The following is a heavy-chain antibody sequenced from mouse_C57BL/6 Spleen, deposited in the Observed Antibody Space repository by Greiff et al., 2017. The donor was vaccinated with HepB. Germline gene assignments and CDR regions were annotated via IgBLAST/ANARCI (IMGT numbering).Heavy chain of an antibody. Sequence: EVKLQESGPGLVKPSQSLSLTCSVTGYSITSGYYWNWIRQFPGNKLEWMGYISYDGSNNYNPSLKNRISNTRDTSKNQFFLKLNSLTTEDTATYYCARDPLNYGSSYWYFDVWGTGTTVTVSS. CDR3: ARDPLNYGSSYWYFDV. J-gene: IGHJ1*03. V-gene: IGHV3-6*01. CDR2: ISYDGSN. D-gene: IGHD1-1*01. CDR1: GYSITSGYY.